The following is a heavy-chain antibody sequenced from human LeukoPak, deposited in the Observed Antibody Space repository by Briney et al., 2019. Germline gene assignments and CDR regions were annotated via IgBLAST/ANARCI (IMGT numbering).Heavy chain of an antibody. J-gene: IGHJ5*02. D-gene: IGHD2-2*01. CDR3: ARDRPHCSSTSCYGRWFDP. Sequence: ASVKVSCKASGYTFTSYSINWVRQAPGQGLEWMGWINTNTGNPTYAQGFTGRFVFSLDTSVSTAYLQISSLKAEDTAVYYCARDRPHCSSTSCYGRWFDPWGQGTLVTVSS. V-gene: IGHV7-4-1*02. CDR2: INTNTGNP. CDR1: GYTFTSYS.